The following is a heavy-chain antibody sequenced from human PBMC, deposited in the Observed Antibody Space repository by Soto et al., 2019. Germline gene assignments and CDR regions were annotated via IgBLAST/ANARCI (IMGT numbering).Heavy chain of an antibody. CDR2: IIPIFGTA. V-gene: IGHV1-69*13. J-gene: IGHJ6*02. CDR1: GGTFSSYA. Sequence: SVKVSCKASGGTFSSYAISWVRQAPGQGLEWMGGIIPIFGTANYAQKFQGRVTITADESTSTAYMELSSLRSEDTAVYYCARDPVVVITTSTYYYYGMDVWGQGTTVTVSS. D-gene: IGHD3-22*01. CDR3: ARDPVVVITTSTYYYYGMDV.